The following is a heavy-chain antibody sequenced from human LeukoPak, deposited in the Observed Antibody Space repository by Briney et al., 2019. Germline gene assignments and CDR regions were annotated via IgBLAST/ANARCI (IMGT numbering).Heavy chain of an antibody. J-gene: IGHJ3*02. V-gene: IGHV1-69*04. CDR3: ASGRVGLMTAFDI. CDR1: GGTFSSYA. Sequence: PRASVKVSCKASGGTFSSYAISWVRQAPGQGLDWMGRIIPILGIANYAQKFQGRVTITADKSRSPAYMALSSLRSEHTAVYYCASGRVGLMTAFDIWGQGTMVTVSS. D-gene: IGHD4/OR15-4a*01. CDR2: IIPILGIA.